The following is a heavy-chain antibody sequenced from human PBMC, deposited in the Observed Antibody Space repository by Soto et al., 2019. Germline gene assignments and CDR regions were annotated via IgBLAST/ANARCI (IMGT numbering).Heavy chain of an antibody. V-gene: IGHV1-58*02. Sequence: SVKVSCKASGFTFSTSTIQWVRQARGQRLEWLGWIVVGSAGTSYAQEFQKRVTLTRDMSTSTTDMELSSLRSEDTAMYYCAAARGAWDYYRMHVWGQGTTVTVSS. D-gene: IGHD3-10*01. CDR3: AAARGAWDYYRMHV. CDR2: IVVGSAGT. J-gene: IGHJ6*02. CDR1: GFTFSTST.